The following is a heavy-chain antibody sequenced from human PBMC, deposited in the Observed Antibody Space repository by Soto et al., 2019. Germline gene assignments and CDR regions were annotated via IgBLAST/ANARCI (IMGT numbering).Heavy chain of an antibody. V-gene: IGHV4-59*01. CDR2: IYYSGST. CDR3: ARDGNHDAFDI. J-gene: IGHJ3*02. Sequence: PSETLSLTCTVSGGSISSYYWSWIRQPPGKGLEWIGYIYYSGSTNYNPSLKSRVTISVDTSKNQFSLKLSSVAAADTAVYYCARDGNHDAFDIWGQGTMVTVSS. D-gene: IGHD1-1*01. CDR1: GGSISSYY.